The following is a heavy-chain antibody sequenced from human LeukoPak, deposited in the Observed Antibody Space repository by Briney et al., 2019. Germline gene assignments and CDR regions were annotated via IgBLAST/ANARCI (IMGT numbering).Heavy chain of an antibody. V-gene: IGHV3-21*01. CDR3: ARDRSHLPYFYYYMDV. CDR2: ISSSSSYI. CDR1: GFTFSSYS. J-gene: IGHJ6*03. Sequence: PGGSLRLSCAASGFTFSSYSMNWVRQAPGKGLEWVSSISSSSSYIYYADSVKGRFTISRDDAKNSLYLQMNSLRAEDTAVYYCARDRSHLPYFYYYMDVWGKGTTVTVSS. D-gene: IGHD1-26*01.